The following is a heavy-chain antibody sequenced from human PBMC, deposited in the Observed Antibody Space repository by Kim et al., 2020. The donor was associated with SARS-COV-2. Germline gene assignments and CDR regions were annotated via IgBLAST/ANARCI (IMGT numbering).Heavy chain of an antibody. Sequence: SRESRVTISVDTSKNQFSLKLSSVTAADTAVYYCARGGENIAAAGGWFDPWGQGTLVTVSS. CDR3: ARGGENIAAAGGWFDP. D-gene: IGHD6-13*01. V-gene: IGHV4-34*13. J-gene: IGHJ5*02.